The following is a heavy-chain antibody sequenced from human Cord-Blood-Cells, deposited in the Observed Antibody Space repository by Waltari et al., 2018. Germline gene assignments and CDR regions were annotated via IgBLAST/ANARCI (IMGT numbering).Heavy chain of an antibody. CDR1: GGSFSGYY. V-gene: IGHV4-34*01. D-gene: IGHD6-6*01. CDR3: ARRGLIAAPYWYFDL. Sequence: QVQLQQLGAGLLKPSETLSLTCAVYGGSFSGYYCSWYRPPPGKGLEWIGEINHSGSTNYNPSLKSRVTISVDTSKNQFSLKLSSVTAADTAVYYCARRGLIAAPYWYFDLWGRGTLVTVSS. J-gene: IGHJ2*01. CDR2: INHSGST.